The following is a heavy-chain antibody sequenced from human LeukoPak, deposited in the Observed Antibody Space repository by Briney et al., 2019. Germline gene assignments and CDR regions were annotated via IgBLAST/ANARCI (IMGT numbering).Heavy chain of an antibody. Sequence: PSGGSLRLSCAASGFTFSSYWMHWVRQAPGKGLVWVSRINTNGSPTQYADSVKGRFTISRDNSKNTLYLQMNSLRAEDTAVYYCAKSGGGYSSGWFYWGQGTLVTVSS. J-gene: IGHJ4*02. CDR2: INTNGSPT. D-gene: IGHD6-19*01. CDR1: GFTFSSYW. V-gene: IGHV3-74*01. CDR3: AKSGGGYSSGWFY.